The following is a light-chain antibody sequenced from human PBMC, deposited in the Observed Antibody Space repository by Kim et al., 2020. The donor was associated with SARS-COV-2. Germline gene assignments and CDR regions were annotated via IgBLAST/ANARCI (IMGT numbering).Light chain of an antibody. CDR3: IPRDRSVNHSV. V-gene: IGLV3-19*01. Sequence: AFRHTVRITCQGDSLRSYYASWYQQKPGQAPVLVIYGKNNRTSGIPDLFSGSSSGSTASLTITGAHAEDEADYHFIPRDRSVNHSVFSAVTKLTFL. CDR1: SLRSYY. CDR2: GKN. J-gene: IGLJ3*02.